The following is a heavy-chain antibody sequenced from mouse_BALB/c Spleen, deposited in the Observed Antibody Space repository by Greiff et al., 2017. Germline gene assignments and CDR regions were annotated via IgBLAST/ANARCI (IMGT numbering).Heavy chain of an antibody. CDR3: ARHFGNYDDY. V-gene: IGHV5-12-1*01. J-gene: IGHJ4*01. D-gene: IGHD2-1*01. Sequence: EVQVVESGGGLVKPGGSLKLSCAASGFAFSSYDMSWVRQTPEKRLEWVAYISSGGGSTYYPDTVKGRFTISRDNAKNTLYLQMSSLKSEDTAMYYCARHFGNYDDYWGQGTSVTVSS. CDR1: GFAFSSYD. CDR2: ISSGGGST.